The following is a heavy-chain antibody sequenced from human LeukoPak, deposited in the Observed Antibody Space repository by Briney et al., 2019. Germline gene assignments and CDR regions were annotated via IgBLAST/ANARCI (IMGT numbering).Heavy chain of an antibody. Sequence: GGSLRLSCAASGFTFSSYWMSWVRQAPGKGLEWVANIKQVGSEKYYVDSVKGRFTISRDKAKNSLYLQMNSVRAEDTAVYYCARVDVHSRNAFDIWGQGTMVTVSS. D-gene: IGHD6-13*01. CDR3: ARVDVHSRNAFDI. V-gene: IGHV3-7*01. J-gene: IGHJ3*02. CDR2: IKQVGSEK. CDR1: GFTFSSYW.